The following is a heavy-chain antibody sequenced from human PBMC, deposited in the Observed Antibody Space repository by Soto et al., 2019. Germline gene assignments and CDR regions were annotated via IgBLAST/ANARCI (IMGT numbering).Heavy chain of an antibody. CDR1: GYPFTSYS. Sequence: QVQLVQSGAEVKEPGASVKVSCKASGYPFTSYSFSWVRQAPGQGLEWMGWSSAYNGDTRYAQKFQGRVTMTADPYTDTAYMELRNLRYDDTGVYYCAREGAVVGSAVYYGMDVWGQGTMVTVS. CDR3: AREGAVVGSAVYYGMDV. D-gene: IGHD2-15*01. CDR2: SSAYNGDT. V-gene: IGHV1-18*04. J-gene: IGHJ6*02.